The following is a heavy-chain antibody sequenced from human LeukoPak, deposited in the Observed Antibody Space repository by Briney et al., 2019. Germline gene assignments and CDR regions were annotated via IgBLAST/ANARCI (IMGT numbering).Heavy chain of an antibody. CDR3: ARSRAAEDAFDI. Sequence: ASVKVSCKASGYTFTGYYMHWVRQAPGQGLEWMGRINPNSGGTNYAQKFQGRATMTRDTSISTAYMELSRLRSDDTAVYYCARSRAAEDAFDIWGQGTMVTVSS. D-gene: IGHD6-13*01. V-gene: IGHV1-2*06. CDR2: INPNSGGT. CDR1: GYTFTGYY. J-gene: IGHJ3*02.